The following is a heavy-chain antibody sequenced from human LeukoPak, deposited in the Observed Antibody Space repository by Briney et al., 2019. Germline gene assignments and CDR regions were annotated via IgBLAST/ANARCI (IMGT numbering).Heavy chain of an antibody. CDR2: ISSSSSTI. V-gene: IGHV3-48*01. D-gene: IGHD1-26*01. J-gene: IGHJ4*02. CDR1: GFTFSSYS. Sequence: HSGGSLRLSCAASGFTFSSYSMNWVRQAPGKGLEWVSYISSSSSTIYYADSVKGRFTISRDNAKNSLYLQMNSLRAEDTAVYYCARGAERRRATLDYWGQGTLVTVSS. CDR3: ARGAERRRATLDY.